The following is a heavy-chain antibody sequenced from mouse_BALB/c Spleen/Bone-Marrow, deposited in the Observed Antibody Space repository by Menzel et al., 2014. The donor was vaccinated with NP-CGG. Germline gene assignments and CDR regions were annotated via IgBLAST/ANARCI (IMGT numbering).Heavy chain of an antibody. CDR1: GFPLTSYG. Sequence: VKVVDSGPGLVQPSQSLSIPRTVSGFPLTSYGVHWVRQSPGKGLEWLGVIWSGGSTDYNAAFISRLSISKDNSKSQVFFKMNSLQANDTAIYYCARKLRYYAMDYWVKEPQSPSPQ. D-gene: IGHD1-1*01. V-gene: IGHV2-2*02. CDR2: IWSGGST. CDR3: ARKLRYYAMDY. J-gene: IGHJ4*01.